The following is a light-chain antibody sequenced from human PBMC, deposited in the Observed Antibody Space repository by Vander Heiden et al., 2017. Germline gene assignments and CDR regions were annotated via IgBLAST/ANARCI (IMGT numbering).Light chain of an antibody. Sequence: EIVLTQSPGTLPLSPGERATLPCRASQSVSSSYLAWYQQKPGQAPRLLIYGASSRATGIPDRFSGSGSGTDFTLTISRLEPEDFAVYYCQQYGSSFTFGPGTKVDIK. CDR1: QSVSSSY. V-gene: IGKV3-20*01. CDR2: GAS. J-gene: IGKJ3*01. CDR3: QQYGSSFT.